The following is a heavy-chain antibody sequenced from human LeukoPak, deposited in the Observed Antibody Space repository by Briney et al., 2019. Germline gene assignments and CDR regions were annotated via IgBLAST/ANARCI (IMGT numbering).Heavy chain of an antibody. D-gene: IGHD3-10*01. CDR1: GYTFTGYY. CDR2: INPNSDGT. J-gene: IGHJ6*03. CDR3: ARDRDSYYYYYMDV. Sequence: GASVKVSCKASGYTFTGYYIHWVRQAPGQGLEWMGWINPNSDGTNYAQNFQGRVTMTRDTSISTVYMELRRLRSDDTAVYYCARDRDSYYYYYMDVWGKGTTVTISS. V-gene: IGHV1-2*02.